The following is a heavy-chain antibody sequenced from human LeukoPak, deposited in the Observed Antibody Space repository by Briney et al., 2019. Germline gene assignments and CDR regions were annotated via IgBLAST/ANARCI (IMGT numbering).Heavy chain of an antibody. CDR1: GYTFTGYY. CDR2: INPNSGGT. CDR3: ARDPITMVRGVIFRWFDP. V-gene: IGHV1-2*02. J-gene: IGHJ5*02. Sequence: ASVKVSCKASGYTFTGYYMHWVRQPPGQGLEWMGWINPNSGGTNYAQKFQGRVTMTRDTSISTAYMELSRLRSDDTAVYYCARDPITMVRGVIFRWFDPWGQGTLVTVSS. D-gene: IGHD3-10*01.